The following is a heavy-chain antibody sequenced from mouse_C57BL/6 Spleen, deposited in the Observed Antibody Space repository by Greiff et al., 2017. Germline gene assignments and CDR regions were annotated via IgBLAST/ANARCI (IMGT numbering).Heavy chain of an antibody. CDR3: ARGGGLRRAFAY. D-gene: IGHD2-4*01. CDR1: GYAFSSSW. Sequence: VQLQESGPELVKPGASVKISCKASGYAFSSSWMNWVKQRPGKGLEWIGRIYPGDGDTNYNGKFKGKATLTADKSSSTAYMQLSSLTSEDSAVYFCARGGGLRRAFAYWGQGTLVTVSA. V-gene: IGHV1-82*01. J-gene: IGHJ3*01. CDR2: IYPGDGDT.